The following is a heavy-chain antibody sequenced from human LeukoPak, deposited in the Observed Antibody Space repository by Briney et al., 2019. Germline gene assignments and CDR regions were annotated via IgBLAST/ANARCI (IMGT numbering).Heavy chain of an antibody. CDR2: IYYSGST. J-gene: IGHJ4*02. CDR1: GGSISSSSYY. Sequence: SETLSLTCTVSGGSISSSSYYWGWIRPPPGKGLEWIGSIYYSGSTYYNPSLKSRATISVDTSKNQFSLKLSSVTAADTAVYYCARCYYYDSSGPDYWGQGTLVTVSS. CDR3: ARCYYYDSSGPDY. V-gene: IGHV4-39*01. D-gene: IGHD3-22*01.